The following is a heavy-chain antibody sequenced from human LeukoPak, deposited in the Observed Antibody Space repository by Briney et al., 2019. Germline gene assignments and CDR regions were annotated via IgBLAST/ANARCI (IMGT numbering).Heavy chain of an antibody. CDR1: GYTFTDYY. CDR2: INPNSGGT. J-gene: IGHJ4*02. Sequence: ASVKVSCKASGYTFTDYYMHWVRQAPGQGREWMGWINPNSGGTNYARNFQGRVTMTRDTSIPTAYMELSSLRSDDTAVYYCARLLGAPHWGQGALVTVSS. CDR3: ARLLGAPH. D-gene: IGHD1-26*01. V-gene: IGHV1-2*02.